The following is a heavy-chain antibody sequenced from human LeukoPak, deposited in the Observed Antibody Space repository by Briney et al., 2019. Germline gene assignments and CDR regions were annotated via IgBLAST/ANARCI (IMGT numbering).Heavy chain of an antibody. D-gene: IGHD2-2*01. V-gene: IGHV3-23*01. Sequence: GGSLRLSCAASGFTLSSYAMSWVRQAPGKGLEWVSGISGSGGSTYYADSVKGRFTISRDNSKNTLYLQMNSLRAEDTALYYCAKEKSYCSSTSSSPFDYWGQGTLVTVSS. J-gene: IGHJ4*02. CDR3: AKEKSYCSSTSSSPFDY. CDR2: ISGSGGST. CDR1: GFTLSSYA.